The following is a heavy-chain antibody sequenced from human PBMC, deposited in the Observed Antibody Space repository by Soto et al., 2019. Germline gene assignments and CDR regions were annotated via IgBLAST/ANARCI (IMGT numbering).Heavy chain of an antibody. CDR2: ISYDGSSK. Sequence: QVHLVESGGGVVQPGRSLRLSCAASGFPFSNYAMHWVRQAPCKGLEGVSVISYDGSSKTYGNSVNGRFTLSRDNSKRRLYLRMHSLRPDDTALYYGGRAPTSSLRYFVGAWFHPRGQGTLVTVSS. D-gene: IGHD3-16*02. CDR1: GFPFSNYA. V-gene: IGHV3-30-3*01. J-gene: IGHJ5*02. CDR3: GRAPTSSLRYFVGAWFHP.